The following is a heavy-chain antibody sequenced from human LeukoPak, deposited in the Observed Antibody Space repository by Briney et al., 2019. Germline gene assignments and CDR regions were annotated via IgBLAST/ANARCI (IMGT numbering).Heavy chain of an antibody. CDR3: ARHISDCGGDCPFDY. J-gene: IGHJ4*02. CDR1: GYRFTSYW. Sequence: GESLKISCKGSGYRFTSYWTGWVRQMPGKGLEWMAMIYPGDSDTRYSPSFEGQVTISADKSIATAYLQWSGLKASDTAMYYCARHISDCGGDCPFDYWGQGTLVTVSS. CDR2: IYPGDSDT. D-gene: IGHD2-21*02. V-gene: IGHV5-51*01.